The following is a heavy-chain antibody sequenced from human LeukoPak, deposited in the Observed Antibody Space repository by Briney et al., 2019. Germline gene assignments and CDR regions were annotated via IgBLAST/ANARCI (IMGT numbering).Heavy chain of an antibody. V-gene: IGHV4-59*01. CDR2: IYYSGNT. J-gene: IGHJ4*02. CDR1: GGSTTNYY. Sequence: SETLSLTCTVSGGSTTNYYWSWIRQPPGKGLEWIGYIYYSGNTNCNPSLKSRVTISVDTSNNQFSLNLSSVTAADTAVYYCARGPTRYYFDYWGQGTLFIVSS. CDR3: ARGPTRYYFDY.